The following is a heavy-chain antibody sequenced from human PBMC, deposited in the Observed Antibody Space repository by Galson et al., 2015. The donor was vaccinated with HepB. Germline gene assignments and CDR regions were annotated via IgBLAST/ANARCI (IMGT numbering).Heavy chain of an antibody. CDR2: IKSKTDGETT. CDR1: GFPFNNAW. CDR3: TTDVYYSTYWSWLDP. J-gene: IGHJ5*02. V-gene: IGHV3-15*01. D-gene: IGHD2-8*02. Sequence: SLRLSCAASGFPFNNAWMTWVRQAPGRGLEWVGRIKSKTDGETTDYAAHVKGRLTISRDDSKNSLYLQMNSLKTEDTAVYYCTTDVYYSTYWSWLDPWGQGTLVTVSS.